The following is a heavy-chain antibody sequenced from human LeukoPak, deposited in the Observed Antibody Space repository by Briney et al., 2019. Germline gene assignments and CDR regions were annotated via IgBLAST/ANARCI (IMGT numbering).Heavy chain of an antibody. CDR3: ARAIFLEWLSYPYYFDY. CDR2: IYYSGST. Sequence: SETLSLTCTVSGGSISSGDYYWSWIRQPPGKGLEWIGYIYYSGSTYYNPSLKSRVTISVDTSKNQFSLKLSSVTAADTAVYYCARAIFLEWLSYPYYFDYWGQGTLVTVSS. J-gene: IGHJ4*02. D-gene: IGHD3-3*01. V-gene: IGHV4-30-4*02. CDR1: GGSISSGDYY.